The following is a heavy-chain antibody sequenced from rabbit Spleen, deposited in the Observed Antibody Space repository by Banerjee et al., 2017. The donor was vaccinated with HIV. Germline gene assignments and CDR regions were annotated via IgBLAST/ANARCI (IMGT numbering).Heavy chain of an antibody. Sequence: QSLEESGGGLVKPGASLTLTCKASGFSFNSGYDMCWVRQAPGKGLEWIACIGAGSSGSTYSATWAKGRFTISKTSSTTVTLQMTSLTVADTATYFCARDAGTSFSTYGMDLWGQGTLVT. V-gene: IGHV1S40*01. CDR1: GFSFNSGYD. D-gene: IGHD8-1*01. CDR2: IGAGSSGST. CDR3: ARDAGTSFSTYGMDL. J-gene: IGHJ6*01.